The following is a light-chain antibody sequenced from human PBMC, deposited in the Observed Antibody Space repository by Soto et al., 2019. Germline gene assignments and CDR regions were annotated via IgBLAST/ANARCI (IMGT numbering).Light chain of an antibody. CDR1: SSDVGAYDY. Sequence: QSALTQPASVSASPGQSIAISCSGTSSDVGAYDYVSWYQHHPGKAPKLIIYEVTYRPSGVSNRFSASKSGNTASLTISGLQAEDEPDYYCSSYTRSSTYVFGTGTKVTVL. J-gene: IGLJ1*01. CDR2: EVT. V-gene: IGLV2-14*01. CDR3: SSYTRSSTYV.